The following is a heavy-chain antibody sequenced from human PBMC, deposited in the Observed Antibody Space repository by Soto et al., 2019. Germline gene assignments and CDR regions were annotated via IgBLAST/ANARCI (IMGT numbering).Heavy chain of an antibody. D-gene: IGHD3-22*01. V-gene: IGHV4-31*02. CDR3: ATYYDSSGYYLRAPDAFDI. J-gene: IGHJ3*02. Sequence: SETLSLTCTVSGGSIGSGGYYWSWIRQHPGKGLEWIGYIYYSGSTYYNPSLKSRVTISVDTSKNQFSLRLSSVTAADTAVYYCATYYDSSGYYLRAPDAFDIWGQGTMVTVSS. CDR2: IYYSGST. CDR1: GGSIGSGGYY.